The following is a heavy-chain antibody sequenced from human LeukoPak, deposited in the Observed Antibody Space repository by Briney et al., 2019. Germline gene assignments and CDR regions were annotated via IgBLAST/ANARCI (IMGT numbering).Heavy chain of an antibody. CDR1: GGSISNSTYY. V-gene: IGHV4-39*01. CDR3: ARNWVADSFDF. D-gene: IGHD6-19*01. J-gene: IGHJ3*01. Sequence: KSSETLSLTCTVSGGSISNSTYYWGWVRQPPGKGLEWIGSIFYRGSTYYTPSLKSRVTISVDTSKNQFSLKLTSVTAADTAMYFCARNWVADSFDFWGQETMVTVSS. CDR2: IFYRGST.